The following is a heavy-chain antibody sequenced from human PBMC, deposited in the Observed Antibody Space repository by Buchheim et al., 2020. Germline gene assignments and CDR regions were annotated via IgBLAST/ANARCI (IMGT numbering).Heavy chain of an antibody. J-gene: IGHJ4*02. V-gene: IGHV4-34*01. CDR3: ARASYYYDSKGHFDY. CDR1: GGSFSGYY. Sequence: QVQLQQWGAGLLKPSEPLSLTCAVYGGSFSGYYWSWIRQPPGKGLEWIGEINHSGSTNYNPSLKSRVTISVDTSKNQFSLKLSSVTAADTAVYYCARASYYYDSKGHFDYWGQGTL. CDR2: INHSGST. D-gene: IGHD3-22*01.